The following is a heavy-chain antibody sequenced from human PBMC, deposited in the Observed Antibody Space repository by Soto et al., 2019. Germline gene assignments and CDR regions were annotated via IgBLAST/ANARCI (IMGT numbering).Heavy chain of an antibody. CDR2: INAGNGNT. CDR3: ARSIVVVTALDY. Sequence: QVQLVQSGAEEKKPGASVKVSCKASGYTFTSYAMHWVRQAPGQRLEWMGWINAGNGNTKYSQKFQGRVPITRDTSASTAYMELSSLRSEDTAVYYCARSIVVVTALDYWGQGPLVTVSS. J-gene: IGHJ4*02. CDR1: GYTFTSYA. D-gene: IGHD2-21*02. V-gene: IGHV1-3*05.